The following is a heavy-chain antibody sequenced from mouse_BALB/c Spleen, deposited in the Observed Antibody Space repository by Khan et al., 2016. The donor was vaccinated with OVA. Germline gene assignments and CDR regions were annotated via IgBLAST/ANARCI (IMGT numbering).Heavy chain of an antibody. J-gene: IGHJ4*01. CDR1: GFSLTTYG. Sequence: QVQLKESGPGLVAPSQSLSITCTVSGFSLTTYGVHGVRQPPGKGLEWLVVIWSDGITTYNSALKSRLSISKDNSKSQVFLKMNSLQTDDTAMYYCARGGFYAMDYWGQGTSVTVSS. CDR2: IWSDGIT. V-gene: IGHV2-6*02. CDR3: ARGGFYAMDY.